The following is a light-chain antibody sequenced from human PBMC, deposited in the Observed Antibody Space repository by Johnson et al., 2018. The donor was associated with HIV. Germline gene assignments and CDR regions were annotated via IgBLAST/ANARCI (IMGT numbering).Light chain of an antibody. CDR1: SFNIGNNY. J-gene: IGLJ1*01. CDR3: GSWDSSLSAGV. V-gene: IGLV1-51*01. Sequence: QSVLTQPPSVSAAPGQKVTISCSGSSFNIGNNYVSWYQHLPGTAPKLLIYENDKRPSGIPDRFSASKSGTSATLDITGLQTGDEGDYCCGSWDSSLSAGVCGAGTNVPVL. CDR2: END.